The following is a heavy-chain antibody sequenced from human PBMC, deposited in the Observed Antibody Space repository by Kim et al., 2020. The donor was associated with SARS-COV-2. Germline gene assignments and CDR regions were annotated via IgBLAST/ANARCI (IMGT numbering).Heavy chain of an antibody. Sequence: ASVKVSCKASGYTFTSYGISWVRQAPGQGLEWMGWISAYNGNTNYAQKFQGRVTMTTDTSTSTAYMELRSLRSEDTAVYYCARDPPIRYGGNEGDFDCWGQGTLVTVSS. J-gene: IGHJ4*01. V-gene: IGHV1-18*01. D-gene: IGHD4-17*01. CDR1: GYTFTSYG. CDR2: ISAYNGNT. CDR3: ARDPPIRYGGNEGDFDC.